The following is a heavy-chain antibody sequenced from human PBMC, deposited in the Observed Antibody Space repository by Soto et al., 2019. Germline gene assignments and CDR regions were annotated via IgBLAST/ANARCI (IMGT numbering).Heavy chain of an antibody. CDR3: VRTSLVVAAATRADY. D-gene: IGHD2-15*01. Sequence: EVQLVESGGGLVQPGGSLRLSCAASGFTFSSYWMHWVRQAPGKGLVWVSRSDGSSTSYADSVKGRFTISGDNAKNTVLLQMNILRAEDTAVYYCVRTSLVVAAATRADYWGEGTLVTVSS. CDR2: SDGSST. V-gene: IGHV3-74*01. CDR1: GFTFSSYW. J-gene: IGHJ4*02.